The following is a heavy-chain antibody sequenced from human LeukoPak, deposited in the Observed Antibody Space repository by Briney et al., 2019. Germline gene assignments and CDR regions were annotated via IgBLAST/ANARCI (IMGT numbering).Heavy chain of an antibody. V-gene: IGHV4-4*02. J-gene: IGHJ6*03. D-gene: IGHD6-13*01. CDR3: AREAPYAAAAGPLYYYYYMDV. CDR2: IYHSGST. Sequence: SGTLSLTCAVSGGSISSSNWWSWVRQPPGKGLEWIGEIYHSGSTNYNPSLKSRVTISVDKSKNQFSLKLSSVTAADTAVYYCAREAPYAAAAGPLYYYYYMDVWGKGTTVTVSS. CDR1: GGSISSSNW.